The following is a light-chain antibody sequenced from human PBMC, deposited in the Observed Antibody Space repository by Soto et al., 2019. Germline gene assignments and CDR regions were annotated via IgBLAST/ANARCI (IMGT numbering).Light chain of an antibody. Sequence: EIVLTQSPGTLSLSPGERATLSCRASQSVRSNFLAWYQQKPGQAPRLLIYGASNRATGIPDRFSGSRSGTDFTLTITRLEPEDFAMYYCQRYDSFRTFGQGTKVEI. CDR1: QSVRSNF. CDR3: QRYDSFRT. V-gene: IGKV3-20*01. J-gene: IGKJ1*01. CDR2: GAS.